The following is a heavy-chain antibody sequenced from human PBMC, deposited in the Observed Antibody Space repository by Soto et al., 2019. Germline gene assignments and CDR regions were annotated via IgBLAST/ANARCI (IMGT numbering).Heavy chain of an antibody. D-gene: IGHD3-16*01. J-gene: IGHJ4*02. CDR1: GFTFSSYS. CDR2: ISSSSSTI. Sequence: PGGSLRLSCAASGFTFSSYSMNWVRQAPGKGLEWVSYISSSSSTIYYADSVKGRFTISRDNAKNSLYLQMNSLRDEDTAVYYCARDRWGSSNLLYYFDYWGQGTLVTVSS. CDR3: ARDRWGSSNLLYYFDY. V-gene: IGHV3-48*02.